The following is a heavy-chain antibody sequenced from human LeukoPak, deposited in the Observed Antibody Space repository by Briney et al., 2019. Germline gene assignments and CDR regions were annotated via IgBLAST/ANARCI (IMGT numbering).Heavy chain of an antibody. Sequence: GASVKVSCTASGYTFTSYDINWVRQAPGQGLEWMGGIIPIFGTANYAQKFQGRVTITADESTSTAYMELSSLRSEDTAVYYCARDYSSGSFDYWGQGTLVTVSS. CDR1: GYTFTSYD. V-gene: IGHV1-69*13. J-gene: IGHJ4*02. CDR3: ARDYSSGSFDY. D-gene: IGHD6-19*01. CDR2: IIPIFGTA.